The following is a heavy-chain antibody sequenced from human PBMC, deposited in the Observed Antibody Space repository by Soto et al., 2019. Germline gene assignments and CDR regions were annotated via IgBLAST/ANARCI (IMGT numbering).Heavy chain of an antibody. J-gene: IGHJ3*02. CDR2: IWYDGSNK. Sequence: VQLVESGGGVVQPGRSLGLSCAASGFTFSSYGMHWVRQAPGKGLEWVAVIWYDGSNKYYADSLKGGFTISRDNSKNTLYLQMNSLRAEDTAGYYCARDYVVTPRNDAFDIWGQGTMVTVSS. V-gene: IGHV3-33*01. CDR3: ARDYVVTPRNDAFDI. CDR1: GFTFSSYG. D-gene: IGHD3-22*01.